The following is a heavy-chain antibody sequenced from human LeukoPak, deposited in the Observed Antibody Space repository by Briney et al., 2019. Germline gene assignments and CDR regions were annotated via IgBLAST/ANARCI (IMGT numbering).Heavy chain of an antibody. CDR1: GGSITSYY. CDR3: ARVIAAAGTSPLDYFDY. J-gene: IGHJ4*02. Sequence: SETLSLTCTVSGGSITSYYWSWIRQPPGKGLEWIGYIYYTGSTNYNPSLKSRVTISVDTSKNQFSLKLSSVTAADTAVYYCARVIAAAGTSPLDYFDYWGQGTLVTVSS. V-gene: IGHV4-59*01. CDR2: IYYTGST. D-gene: IGHD6-13*01.